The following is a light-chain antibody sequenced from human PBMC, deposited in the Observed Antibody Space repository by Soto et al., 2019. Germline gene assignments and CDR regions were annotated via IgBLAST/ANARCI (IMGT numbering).Light chain of an antibody. CDR1: SSDVGYYNY. J-gene: IGLJ1*01. CDR3: SSCTSSSTLLYV. V-gene: IGLV2-14*01. CDR2: EVN. Sequence: QSALTQPASVSGSPGQSITISCTGTSSDVGYYNYVSWYRQHPGKAPRLMIYEVNNRPSGVSNRFSGSKSGNTASLTISGLQAEDEDDYYCSSCTSSSTLLYVFGTGTKVTVL.